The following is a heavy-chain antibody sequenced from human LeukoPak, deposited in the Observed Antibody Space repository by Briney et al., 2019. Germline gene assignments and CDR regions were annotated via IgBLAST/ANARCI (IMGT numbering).Heavy chain of an antibody. D-gene: IGHD4-17*01. Sequence: PGGSLRLSCAASGFTFSSYDMSWVRQAPGKGLEWVSAISGSGANTYYADSVEDRFTISRDNSKNTLYLQMNSLRAEDTAVYYCAKDLVGTSVTTWVYWGQGTLVTVSS. J-gene: IGHJ4*02. V-gene: IGHV3-23*01. CDR2: ISGSGANT. CDR1: GFTFSSYD. CDR3: AKDLVGTSVTTWVY.